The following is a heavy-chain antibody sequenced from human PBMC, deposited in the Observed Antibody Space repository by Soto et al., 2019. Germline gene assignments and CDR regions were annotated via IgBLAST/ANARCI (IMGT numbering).Heavy chain of an antibody. J-gene: IGHJ6*02. CDR3: AVGGPGDCSGGSCYPYYYYGMDV. CDR1: GYTFTGYD. V-gene: IGHV1-8*01. D-gene: IGHD2-15*01. CDR2: MNPNSGNT. Sequence: ASVKVSCKASGYTFTGYDINWVRQAPGQGLEWMGWMNPNSGNTGYAQKFQGRVTITADESTSTAYMELSSLRSEDTAVYYCAVGGPGDCSGGSCYPYYYYGMDVWGQGTTVTVPS.